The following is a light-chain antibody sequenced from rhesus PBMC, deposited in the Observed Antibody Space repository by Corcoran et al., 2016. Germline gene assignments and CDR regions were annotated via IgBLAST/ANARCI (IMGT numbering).Light chain of an antibody. CDR3: QQDYSWPLT. J-gene: IGKJ4*01. V-gene: IGKV3-42*01. Sequence: EIVMTQSPATLSLSPGERATLSCRASQSVSSILAWSQQKPGQAPKPLIYGATSSATGIPERFSGSGSGTEFTLTISSLEPEDVGVYYCQQDYSWPLTFGGGTKVELK. CDR2: GAT. CDR1: QSVSSI.